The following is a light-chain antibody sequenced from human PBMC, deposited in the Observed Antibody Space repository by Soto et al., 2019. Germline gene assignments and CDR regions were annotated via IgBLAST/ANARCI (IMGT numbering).Light chain of an antibody. CDR3: QQTDSYPST. J-gene: IGKJ4*01. V-gene: IGKV1-6*01. Sequence: GDRVTITCRASQDIRNDLGWYQQKPGKAPKLLIYGTSNLQSGVPSRFSGSGSGTDFTLTINSLQPEDFATYYCQQTDSYPSTFGGGTKVDIK. CDR2: GTS. CDR1: QDIRND.